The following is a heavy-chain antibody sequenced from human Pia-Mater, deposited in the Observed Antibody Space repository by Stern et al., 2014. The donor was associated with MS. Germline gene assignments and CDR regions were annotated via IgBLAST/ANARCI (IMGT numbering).Heavy chain of an antibody. Sequence: QLQLQESGPGLVKPSETLYLTCTVSGGSISRYYWSWIRQPPGKGLGWIGYIYYSGSTNYNPSLKSRVTISVDTSKNQFSLKLSSVTAADTAVYYCARDGAYDFWSGSKHAFDIWGQGTMVTVSS. CDR2: IYYSGST. CDR1: GGSISRYY. J-gene: IGHJ3*02. D-gene: IGHD3-3*01. V-gene: IGHV4-59*01. CDR3: ARDGAYDFWSGSKHAFDI.